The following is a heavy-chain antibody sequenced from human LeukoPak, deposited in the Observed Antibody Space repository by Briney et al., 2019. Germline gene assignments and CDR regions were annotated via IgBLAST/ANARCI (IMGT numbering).Heavy chain of an antibody. CDR1: GYTFTGYY. CDR3: ARVVTAILGVYYYYMDV. Sequence: ASVKVSCKASGYTFTGYYMHWVRQAPGQGLEWMGWINPNSGGTNYAQKFQGRVTMTRDTSISTAYMELSRLRSDDTAVYYCARVVTAILGVYYYYMDVWGKGTTVTVSS. J-gene: IGHJ6*03. V-gene: IGHV1-2*02. D-gene: IGHD2-21*02. CDR2: INPNSGGT.